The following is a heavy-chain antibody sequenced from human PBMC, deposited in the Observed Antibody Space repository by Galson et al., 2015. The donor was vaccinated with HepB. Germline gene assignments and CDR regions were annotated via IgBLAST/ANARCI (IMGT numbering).Heavy chain of an antibody. J-gene: IGHJ6*02. D-gene: IGHD6-25*01. CDR1: GGSISSGSYY. V-gene: IGHV4-61*02. CDR2: IYTSGST. Sequence: TLSLTCTVSGGSISSGSYYWSWIRQPAGKGLEWIGRIYTSGSTNYNPSLKSRVTISVDTSKNQFSLKLSSVTAADTAVYYCARGDSSAGYYYYGMDVWGQGTTVTVSS. CDR3: ARGDSSAGYYYYGMDV.